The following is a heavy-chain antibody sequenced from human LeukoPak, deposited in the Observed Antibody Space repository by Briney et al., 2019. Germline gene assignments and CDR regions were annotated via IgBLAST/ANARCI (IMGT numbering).Heavy chain of an antibody. Sequence: ASVKVSCKTSGYTFTNYALHWVRQAHGQRFEWMGWINAGNGDTKYSQKFQGRVTITRDTSASTAYMELSSLRSEDTALYFCAKGATVGKEALDIWGQGSLVTVSS. J-gene: IGHJ3*02. V-gene: IGHV1-3*01. CDR1: GYTFTNYA. CDR2: INAGNGDT. D-gene: IGHD1-14*01. CDR3: AKGATVGKEALDI.